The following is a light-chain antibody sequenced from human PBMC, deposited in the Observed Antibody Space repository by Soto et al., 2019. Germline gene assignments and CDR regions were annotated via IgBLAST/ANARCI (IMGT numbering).Light chain of an antibody. CDR3: AVWDDSLSVVV. CDR1: SSNIESNF. V-gene: IGLV1-47*01. CDR2: ENN. Sequence: QSVLTQPPSASGTPGQRVTISCSGSSSNIESNFVYWYQHLPGTAPKLVIYENNQRPSGVPDRFSGSKSGTSASLAISGLRSDDEADYSCAVWDDSLSVVVFGGGTKVTVL. J-gene: IGLJ2*01.